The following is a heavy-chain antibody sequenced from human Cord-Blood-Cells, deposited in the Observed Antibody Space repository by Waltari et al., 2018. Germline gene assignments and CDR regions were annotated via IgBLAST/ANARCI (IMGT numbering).Heavy chain of an antibody. CDR1: GGSIRSYY. J-gene: IGHJ2*01. CDR3: ARDHGRKHYYDSSGYGGGYFDL. D-gene: IGHD3-22*01. Sequence: QVQLQESGPGLVKPSETLARTCTVLGGSIRSYYWSWSRLPAGNGPKWIGRIYTSWRTNYNPSLKSRVTMSVDTSKNQFSLKLSSVTAADTAVYYCARDHGRKHYYDSSGYGGGYFDLWGRGTLVTVSS. CDR2: IYTSWRT. V-gene: IGHV4-4*07.